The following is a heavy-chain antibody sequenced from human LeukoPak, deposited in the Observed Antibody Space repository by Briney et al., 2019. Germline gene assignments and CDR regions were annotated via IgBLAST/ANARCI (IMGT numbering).Heavy chain of an antibody. CDR2: VSCDGTYT. CDR3: ARDRGYWTGGTCDFRFDY. V-gene: IGHV3-30*04. D-gene: IGHD2-8*02. Sequence: PWTSLRLSCAASGFTFSSDAMHWVRQAPGKGLEWVAVVSCDGTYTYYADSVKGGFTISRDNPKNTVYLKMNSLRTDGTYVYYCARDRGYWTGGTCDFRFDYGGQGALLTVSS. CDR1: GFTFSSDA. J-gene: IGHJ4*02.